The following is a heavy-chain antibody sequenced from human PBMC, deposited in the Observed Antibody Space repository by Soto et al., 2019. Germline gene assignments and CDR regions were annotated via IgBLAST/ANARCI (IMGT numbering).Heavy chain of an antibody. V-gene: IGHV2-26*01. CDR3: ARVDGGNSFDY. Sequence: QVTLKESGPVLVKPTETLTLTCTVCGFSLSNARMSVGWIRQPPGKALEWLAHIFSNDDKSYSPSLKSRLTISKDTSKSQVVLTMTNVDPMDTATYFCARVDGGNSFDYWSQGTLVTVSS. J-gene: IGHJ4*02. D-gene: IGHD2-15*01. CDR2: IFSNDDK. CDR1: GFSLSNARMS.